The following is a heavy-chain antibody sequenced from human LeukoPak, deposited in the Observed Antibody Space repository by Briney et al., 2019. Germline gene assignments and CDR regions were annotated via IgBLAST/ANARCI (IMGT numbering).Heavy chain of an antibody. V-gene: IGHV3-23*01. CDR1: GFTFSSYS. CDR2: ISGSGGYT. J-gene: IGHJ4*02. CDR3: AKSDYDFWSGYLY. D-gene: IGHD3-3*01. Sequence: GGSLRLSCAASGFTFSSYSMNWVRQAPGKGLEWVSSISGSGGYTYYADSVKGRFTISRDNSKNTLYLQMNSLRAEDTAVYYCAKSDYDFWSGYLYWGQGTLVTVSS.